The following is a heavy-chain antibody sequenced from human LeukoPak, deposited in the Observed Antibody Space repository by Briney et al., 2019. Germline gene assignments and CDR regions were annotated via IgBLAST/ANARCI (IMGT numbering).Heavy chain of an antibody. CDR3: ARDRRDFWSGYYTHYFDY. Sequence: GASVKVSCKASGYTFTSYGISWVRQAPGQGLEWMGWISAYNGNTNYAQKLQGRVTMTTDTSTSTAYMELRSLRSDGTAVYYCARDRRDFWSGYYTHYFDYWGQGTLVTVSS. J-gene: IGHJ4*02. CDR1: GYTFTSYG. CDR2: ISAYNGNT. V-gene: IGHV1-18*01. D-gene: IGHD3-3*01.